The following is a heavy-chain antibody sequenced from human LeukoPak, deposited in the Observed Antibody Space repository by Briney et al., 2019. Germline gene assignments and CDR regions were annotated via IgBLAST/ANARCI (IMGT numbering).Heavy chain of an antibody. V-gene: IGHV3-9*03. J-gene: IGHJ3*02. Sequence: PGGSLRLSCAASGFTFDDYAMHWVRQAPGKGLEWVSGISWNSGSIGYADSVKGRFTISRDNAKNSLYLQMNSLRAEDMALYYCAKTALPYYYDSSGYNDAFDIWGQGTMVTVSS. CDR2: ISWNSGSI. CDR3: AKTALPYYYDSSGYNDAFDI. D-gene: IGHD3-22*01. CDR1: GFTFDDYA.